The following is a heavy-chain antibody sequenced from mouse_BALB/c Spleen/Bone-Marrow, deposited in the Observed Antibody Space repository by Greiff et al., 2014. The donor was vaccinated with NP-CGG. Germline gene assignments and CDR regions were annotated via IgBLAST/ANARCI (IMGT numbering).Heavy chain of an antibody. CDR2: IDPENGDT. J-gene: IGHJ4*01. V-gene: IGHV14-1*02. Sequence: VQLQQSGAEIVRPGALVKLSCKASGFNIKDYYMQWVKQRPEQGLEWIGWIDPENGDTIYDPKFQGKASITADTSSNTAYLQPSSLTSEDTAVYYCARGDGYAMDYWGQGTSVTVSS. CDR3: ARGDGYAMDY. CDR1: GFNIKDYY.